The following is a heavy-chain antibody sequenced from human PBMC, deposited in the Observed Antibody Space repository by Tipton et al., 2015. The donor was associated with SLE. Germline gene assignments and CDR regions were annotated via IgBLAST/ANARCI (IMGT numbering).Heavy chain of an antibody. J-gene: IGHJ5*02. CDR3: ARQMGLLWFGESNWFDP. V-gene: IGHV4-38-2*01. D-gene: IGHD3-10*01. CDR2: IYHSGNT. CDR1: DYSISSGYY. Sequence: TLSLTCAVSDYSISSGYYWGWIRQPPGKGLEWIGSIYHSGNTFYNPSLRGRVTVSVDTSKNQFPLKRHSVTAADTAVYYCARQMGLLWFGESNWFDPWGQGTLVTVSS.